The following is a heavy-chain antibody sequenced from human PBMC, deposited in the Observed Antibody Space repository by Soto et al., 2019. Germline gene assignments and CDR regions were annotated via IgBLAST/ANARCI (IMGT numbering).Heavy chain of an antibody. V-gene: IGHV6-1*01. CDR1: GDSVSSNSAA. Sequence: SQTLSLTCAISGDSVSSNSAACNWIRQSPSRGLEWLGRTYYRSKWYNDYAVSVKSRITINPDTSKNQFSLQLNSVTPEDTAVYYCARELEPSDYYYYGMDVWGQGTTVTVSS. D-gene: IGHD1-1*01. CDR2: TYYRSKWYN. J-gene: IGHJ6*02. CDR3: ARELEPSDYYYYGMDV.